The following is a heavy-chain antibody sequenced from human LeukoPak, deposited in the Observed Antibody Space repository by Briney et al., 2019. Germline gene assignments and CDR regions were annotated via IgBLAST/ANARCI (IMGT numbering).Heavy chain of an antibody. V-gene: IGHV3-23*01. J-gene: IGHJ4*02. Sequence: GGSLRLSCAASGFTFSSYAMSWVRQAPGKGLEWVSGISGSGGSTYSADSVKGRFTISRDNSKNTLYLQMNSLSAEDTAVYYCAKCPSHRVSLRVLPYYYFVYWGQGTLVTVSS. CDR2: ISGSGGST. CDR3: AKCPSHRVSLRVLPYYYFVY. D-gene: IGHD1-14*01. CDR1: GFTFSSYA.